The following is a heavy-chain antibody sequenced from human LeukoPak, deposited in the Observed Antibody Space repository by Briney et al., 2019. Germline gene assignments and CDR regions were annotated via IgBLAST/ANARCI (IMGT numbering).Heavy chain of an antibody. Sequence: PSETLSLTCAVSGGSISSINWWSWVRQPPRKGLEWIGEIYHSGSTNYNPSLKSRVTISVDKSKNQFSLKLTSVTAADTAVYYCARAGEQWLVNWFDPWGQGTLVTVSS. D-gene: IGHD6-19*01. V-gene: IGHV4-4*02. CDR3: ARAGEQWLVNWFDP. J-gene: IGHJ5*02. CDR2: IYHSGST. CDR1: GGSISSINW.